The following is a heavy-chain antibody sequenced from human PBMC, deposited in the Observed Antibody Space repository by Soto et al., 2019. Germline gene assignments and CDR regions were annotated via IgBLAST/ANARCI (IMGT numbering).Heavy chain of an antibody. CDR2: ISAYNGNT. Sequence: ASVKVSCKASGYTFTSYGISWVRQAPGQGLEWMGWISAYNGNTNYAQKLQGRVTMTTDTSTSTAYMELRSLRSDDTAVYYCARDWYCSSTSCYPCHFDYWGQGTLVTVSS. D-gene: IGHD2-2*01. CDR3: ARDWYCSSTSCYPCHFDY. J-gene: IGHJ4*02. V-gene: IGHV1-18*01. CDR1: GYTFTSYG.